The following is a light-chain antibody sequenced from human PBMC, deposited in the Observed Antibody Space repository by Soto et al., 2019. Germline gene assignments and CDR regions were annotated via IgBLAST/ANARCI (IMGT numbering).Light chain of an antibody. J-gene: IGLJ1*01. CDR3: NAQADNGKHV. CDR1: SNDVGHSSF. CDR2: EVS. Sequence: QSALTQPPSASGSPGQSVTISCTGNSNDVGHSSFISWYQQHPGKGPKLIIYEVSKRPSGVPARFSGSKSGNTASLSVSGLQVEDEADYFCNAQADNGKHVFGTGTKLTVL. V-gene: IGLV2-8*01.